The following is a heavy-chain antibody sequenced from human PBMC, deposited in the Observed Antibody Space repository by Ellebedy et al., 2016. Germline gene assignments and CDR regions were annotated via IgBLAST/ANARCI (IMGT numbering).Heavy chain of an antibody. J-gene: IGHJ4*02. CDR3: ARTQARSRYFDGWGAIHDY. Sequence: GESLKISXKGSGYSFTSYWIGWVRQMPGKGLEWMGIIYPGDSDTRYSPSFQGQVTISADKSISTAYLQWSSLKASDTAMYYCARTQARSRYFDGWGAIHDYWGQGTLVTVSS. CDR2: IYPGDSDT. V-gene: IGHV5-51*01. D-gene: IGHD3-9*01. CDR1: GYSFTSYW.